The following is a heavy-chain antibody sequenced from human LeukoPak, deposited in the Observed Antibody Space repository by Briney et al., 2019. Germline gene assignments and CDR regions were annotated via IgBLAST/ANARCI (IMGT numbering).Heavy chain of an antibody. CDR2: ISSSRSTI. D-gene: IGHD3-3*01. V-gene: IGHV3-48*01. CDR3: ARDALRFLEGAFDI. CDR1: GFTFSSYA. J-gene: IGHJ3*02. Sequence: PGGSLRLSCAASGFTFSSYAMNWVRQAPGKGLEWVSYISSSRSTIYYADSVKGRFTISRDNAKNSLYLQMNSLRAEDTAVYYCARDALRFLEGAFDIWGQGTMVTVSS.